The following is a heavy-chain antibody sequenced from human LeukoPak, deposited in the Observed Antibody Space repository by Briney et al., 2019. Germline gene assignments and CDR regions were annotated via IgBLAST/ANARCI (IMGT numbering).Heavy chain of an antibody. Sequence: PSETLSLTCTVSGGSISTYYWSSIRQPPGKGLEWIGYIYYSGSTNYNPSLKSRVTISVDTSKNQFSLKLSSVTAAGTAVYYCARAVPYDFWSGYSYFGYWGQGTLVTVSS. J-gene: IGHJ4*02. CDR1: GGSISTYY. CDR3: ARAVPYDFWSGYSYFGY. V-gene: IGHV4-59*12. D-gene: IGHD3-3*01. CDR2: IYYSGST.